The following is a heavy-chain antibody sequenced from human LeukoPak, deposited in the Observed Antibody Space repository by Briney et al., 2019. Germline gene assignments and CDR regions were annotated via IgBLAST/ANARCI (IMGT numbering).Heavy chain of an antibody. Sequence: GGSLRLSCAAPGFTFSSYWMHWVRQAPGKGLVWVSRIKSDGSSTTYADSVKGRFTISRDNAKKTLYLQMNSLRAEDTAVYYCARALGIADAFDIWGQGTMVTVSS. J-gene: IGHJ3*02. V-gene: IGHV3-74*01. CDR1: GFTFSSYW. D-gene: IGHD1-14*01. CDR3: ARALGIADAFDI. CDR2: IKSDGSST.